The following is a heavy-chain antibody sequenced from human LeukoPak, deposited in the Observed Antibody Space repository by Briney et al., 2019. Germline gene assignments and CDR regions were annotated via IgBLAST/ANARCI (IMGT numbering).Heavy chain of an antibody. V-gene: IGHV3-9*01. Sequence: PGGSLRLSCAASGFTFDDYAMYWVRQSPGKGLEWVSGISWNSGNTGYADSVRGRFTISRDNAKKSLYLQMNSLRDEDTAFYYCAKDQATFGIYDYGMDVWGQGTTVTVSS. J-gene: IGHJ6*02. CDR3: AKDQATFGIYDYGMDV. CDR2: ISWNSGNT. D-gene: IGHD3-3*01. CDR1: GFTFDDYA.